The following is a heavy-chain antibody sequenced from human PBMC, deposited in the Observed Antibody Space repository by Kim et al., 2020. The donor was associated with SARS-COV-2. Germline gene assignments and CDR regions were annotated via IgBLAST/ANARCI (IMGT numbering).Heavy chain of an antibody. D-gene: IGHD3-16*01. CDR2: IYYSGST. CDR1: GGSISSSSYY. Sequence: SETLSLTCTVSGGSISSSSYYWGWIRQPPGKGLEWIGSIYYSGSTYYNPSLKSRVTISVDTSKNQFSLKLSSVTAADTAVYYCARGDNYCFDYWGQGTL. V-gene: IGHV4-39*01. J-gene: IGHJ4*02. CDR3: ARGDNYCFDY.